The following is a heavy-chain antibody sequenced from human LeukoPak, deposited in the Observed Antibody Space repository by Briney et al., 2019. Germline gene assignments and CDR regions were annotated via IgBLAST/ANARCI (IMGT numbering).Heavy chain of an antibody. Sequence: KPSETLSLTCTVSGGSVSSGTYYWTWIRQPPGKGLEWIGYIYYSGSTNYNPSLKSRVTISVDTSKNQFSLKLSSVTAADTAVYYCARRGAYPHDAFDIWGQGTMVTVSS. CDR1: GGSVSSGTYY. CDR2: IYYSGST. CDR3: ARRGAYPHDAFDI. J-gene: IGHJ3*02. V-gene: IGHV4-61*01.